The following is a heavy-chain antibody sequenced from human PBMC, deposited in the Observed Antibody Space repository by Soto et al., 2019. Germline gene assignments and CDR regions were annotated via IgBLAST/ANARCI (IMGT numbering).Heavy chain of an antibody. CDR3: ARRAETNGWNGFGADKYYFDF. CDR2: MNPNTGNS. CDR1: GYTFTSYD. J-gene: IGHJ4*02. Sequence: GASVKVSCKASGYTFTSYDIYWVRQANGQGLEWMGWMNPNTGNSGCAQKFQGRVTMTSDTSISTAHMELSSLRSEDTAVYYCARRAETNGWNGFGADKYYFDFWGQGTLVTVSS. V-gene: IGHV1-8*01. D-gene: IGHD1-1*01.